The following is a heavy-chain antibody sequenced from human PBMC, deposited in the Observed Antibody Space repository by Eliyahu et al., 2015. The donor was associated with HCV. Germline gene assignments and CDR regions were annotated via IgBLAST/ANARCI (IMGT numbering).Heavy chain of an antibody. CDR3: ARHRSDSSGYYLRSMVDWYFDL. Sequence: EVQLVQSGAEVKKPGESLKISCKGSGYSFTSYWIGWVRQMPGKGLEWMGIIYPGDSDTRYSPSFQGQVTISADKSISTAYLQWSSLKASDTAMYYCARHRSDSSGYYLRSMVDWYFDLWGRGTLVTVSS. V-gene: IGHV5-51*01. J-gene: IGHJ2*01. CDR2: IYPGDSDT. CDR1: GYSFTSYW. D-gene: IGHD3-22*01.